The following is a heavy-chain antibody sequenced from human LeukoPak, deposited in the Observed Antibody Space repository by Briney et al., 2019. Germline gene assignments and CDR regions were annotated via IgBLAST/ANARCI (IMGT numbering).Heavy chain of an antibody. J-gene: IGHJ4*02. CDR3: ARGTIVVAKNFDY. CDR2: IYYSGST. Sequence: QASETLSLTCTVSGGSISSSSYYWGWIRQPPGKGLEWIGSIYYSGSTYYNPSLKSRVTISVDTSKNQFSLKLSSVTAADTAVYYCARGTIVVAKNFDYWGQGTLVTVSS. V-gene: IGHV4-39*01. D-gene: IGHD3-22*01. CDR1: GGSISSSSYY.